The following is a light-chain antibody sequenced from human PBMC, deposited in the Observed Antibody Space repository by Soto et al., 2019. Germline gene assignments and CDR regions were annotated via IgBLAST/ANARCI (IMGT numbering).Light chain of an antibody. CDR3: QQRSNWPLT. Sequence: EIVLTQSPATLSLSPGERATRSCRASQSVSSYLAWYQQKPGPAPRLLIYDTSNRATGIPARFSGSGSGTDFTLTISSLEPEDFAVYYCQQRSNWPLTFGQGTRLEIK. J-gene: IGKJ5*01. CDR2: DTS. V-gene: IGKV3-11*01. CDR1: QSVSSY.